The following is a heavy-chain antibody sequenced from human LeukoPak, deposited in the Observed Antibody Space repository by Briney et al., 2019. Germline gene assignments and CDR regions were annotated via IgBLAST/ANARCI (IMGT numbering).Heavy chain of an antibody. V-gene: IGHV1-18*01. J-gene: IGHJ6*03. CDR1: GYTFTNYG. CDR2: ISAYNGNT. D-gene: IGHD6-19*01. CDR3: ARSDSSGRYGGYYYYYMDV. Sequence: ASVTVSCKASGYTFTNYGFTWVRQAPGQGLEWMGWISAYNGNTNYAQKLQGRVTMTTDTSTSTAYMELRSLRSDDTAVYYCARSDSSGRYGGYYYYYMDVWGKGTTVTVSS.